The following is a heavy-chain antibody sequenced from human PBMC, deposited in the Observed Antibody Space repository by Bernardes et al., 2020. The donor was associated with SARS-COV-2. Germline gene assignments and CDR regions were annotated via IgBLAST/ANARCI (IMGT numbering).Heavy chain of an antibody. V-gene: IGHV4-59*01. Sequence: SETLSLTCTVSGGSISSYYWSWIRQPPGKVLEWIGYIYYSGSTNYNPSLKSRVTISVDTSKNQFSLKLSSVTAADTAVYYCARGIVGATTIDYWGQGTLVTVSS. J-gene: IGHJ4*02. CDR3: ARGIVGATTIDY. CDR2: IYYSGST. CDR1: GGSISSYY. D-gene: IGHD1-26*01.